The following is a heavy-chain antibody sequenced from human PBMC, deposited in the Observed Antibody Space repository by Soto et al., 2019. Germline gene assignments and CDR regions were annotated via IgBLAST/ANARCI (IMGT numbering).Heavy chain of an antibody. CDR1: GDTLSTYA. V-gene: IGHV1-69*12. Sequence: QVQLVQSGAEVKKPGSSVKVSCKASGDTLSTYAIGWVRQAPGQGLEWMGGIISLIGTANYAQKFQGRVTITADESTSTAYMELSSLRSEDTAVYYCATTSYYDILDWGQGTMVTVSS. CDR2: IISLIGTA. D-gene: IGHD3-9*01. J-gene: IGHJ3*01. CDR3: ATTSYYDILD.